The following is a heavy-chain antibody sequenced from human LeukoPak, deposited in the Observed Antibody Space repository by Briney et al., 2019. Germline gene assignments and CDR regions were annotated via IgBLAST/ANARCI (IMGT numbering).Heavy chain of an antibody. CDR2: IYYSGST. CDR3: ARGYYYYCMGV. Sequence: SETLSLTCTVSGGSISSYYWSWIRQPPGKGLEWIGYIYYSGSTNYNPSLKSRVTISVEKSKNQFSLKLSSVTAADTAVYYCARGYYYYCMGVWGKGTTATISS. V-gene: IGHV4-59*01. CDR1: GGSISSYY. J-gene: IGHJ6*03.